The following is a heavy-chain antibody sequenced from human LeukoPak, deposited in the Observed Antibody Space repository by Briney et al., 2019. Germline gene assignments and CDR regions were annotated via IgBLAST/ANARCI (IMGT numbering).Heavy chain of an antibody. D-gene: IGHD2-21*01. V-gene: IGHV3-30*04. J-gene: IGHJ6*02. CDR2: ISYDSSNK. CDR1: GFTFSDYP. Sequence: GRSLRLSCAASGFTFSDYPMHWVRQAPGKGLEWVAVISYDSSNKYYADSVRGRFTISRDNSKNTLYLQMNSLRSEDTAVFYCARDPGETALGIYYSYNYDLDVWGQGATVTVSS. CDR3: ARDPGETALGIYYSYNYDLDV.